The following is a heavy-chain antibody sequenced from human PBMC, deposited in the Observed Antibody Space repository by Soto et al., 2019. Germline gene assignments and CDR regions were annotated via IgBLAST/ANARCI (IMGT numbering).Heavy chain of an antibody. CDR1: GLTVSRNY. V-gene: IGHV3-53*02. J-gene: IGHJ4*02. D-gene: IGHD6-19*01. CDR3: AIGGDSGWSPMDH. Sequence: EVQLVETGGGLIQPGGSLRLSCAASGLTVSRNYMSWVRQAPGKGLEWVSYVYSGGSTFYADSVKGRFTISRDKSYNTLYLQMNSLRAEDTAVYYCAIGGDSGWSPMDHWGQGTLVIVSS. CDR2: VYSGGST.